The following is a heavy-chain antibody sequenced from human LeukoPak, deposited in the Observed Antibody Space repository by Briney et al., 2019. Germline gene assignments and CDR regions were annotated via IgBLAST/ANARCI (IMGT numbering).Heavy chain of an antibody. J-gene: IGHJ4*02. CDR1: GFTFSSYS. CDR2: ISSSSSYI. V-gene: IGHV3-21*01. CDR3: ASHGRLVGATTDFDY. Sequence: GSLRLSCAASGFTFSSYSMNWVRQAPGKGLEWVSSISSSSSYIYYADSVKGRFTISRDNAKNSLYLQMNSLRAEDTAVYYCASHGRLVGATTDFDYWGQGTLVTVSS. D-gene: IGHD1-26*01.